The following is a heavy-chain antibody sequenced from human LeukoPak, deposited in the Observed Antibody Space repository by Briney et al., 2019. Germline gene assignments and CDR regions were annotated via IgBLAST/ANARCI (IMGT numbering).Heavy chain of an antibody. CDR1: GGSFSGHY. CDR3: ARHQQLAPVHP. V-gene: IGHV4-34*01. CDR2: IHPSGST. D-gene: IGHD6-13*01. Sequence: SETLSLTCAVYGGSFSGHYWSWTRQPPGKGLEWIGEIHPSGSTSYNPSLKSRVTISVDTSKNQLSLKLSSVTAADTAVYYCARHQQLAPVHPWGQGTLVTVSS. J-gene: IGHJ5*02.